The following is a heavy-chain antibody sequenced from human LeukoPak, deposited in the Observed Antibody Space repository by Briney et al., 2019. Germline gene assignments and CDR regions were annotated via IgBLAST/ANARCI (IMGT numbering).Heavy chain of an antibody. D-gene: IGHD3-10*01. Sequence: GGSLRLSCAASGFTVSNNYMTWVHQAPGKGLECVSIIYSGGSTNYADSVKGRFTISRDNSTNTLYLQMNSLRAEDTAVYYCARVSGSVFWRYFDSWGQGTLVTVSS. V-gene: IGHV3-53*01. J-gene: IGHJ4*02. CDR1: GFTVSNNY. CDR3: ARVSGSVFWRYFDS. CDR2: IYSGGST.